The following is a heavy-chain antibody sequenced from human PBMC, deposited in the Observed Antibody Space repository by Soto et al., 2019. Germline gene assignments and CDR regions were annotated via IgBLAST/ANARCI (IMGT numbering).Heavy chain of an antibody. CDR1: GGSISSGGYY. CDR2: IYYSGST. V-gene: IGHV4-31*03. CDR3: AREWLVQRYNWFDP. D-gene: IGHD6-19*01. Sequence: SETLSLTCTVSGGSISSGGYYWSWIRQHPGKGLEWIGYIYYSGSTYYNPSLKSRVTISVDTSKNQFSLKLSSVTAADTAVYYCAREWLVQRYNWFDPWGQGTLVTVSS. J-gene: IGHJ5*02.